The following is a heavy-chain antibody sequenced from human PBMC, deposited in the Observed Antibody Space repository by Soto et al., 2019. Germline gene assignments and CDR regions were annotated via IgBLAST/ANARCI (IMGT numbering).Heavy chain of an antibody. D-gene: IGHD4-17*01. CDR3: ARGGDYADYWVYYFDY. Sequence: QVQLQESGPGLVKPSQTLSLTCTVSGGSISSGGYYWSWIRQHPGKGLEWIGYIYYSGSTYYNPSLKSRVTISVDTSKNQFSLKLSSVTAADTAVYYCARGGDYADYWVYYFDYWGQGTLVTVSS. CDR2: IYYSGST. CDR1: GGSISSGGYY. V-gene: IGHV4-31*03. J-gene: IGHJ4*02.